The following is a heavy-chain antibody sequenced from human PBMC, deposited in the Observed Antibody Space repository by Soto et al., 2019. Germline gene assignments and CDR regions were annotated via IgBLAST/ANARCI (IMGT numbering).Heavy chain of an antibody. CDR3: SRETHQLGYCSGGSCYTNWFDP. V-gene: IGHV4-59*01. CDR1: GGSISSYY. D-gene: IGHD2-15*01. J-gene: IGHJ5*02. CDR2: IYYSGST. Sequence: SETLSLTCTVSGGSISSYYWSWIRQPPGKGLEWIGYIYYSGSTNYNPSLKSRVNISVDTSKNQFSLKLSSVTAADTAVYFCSRETHQLGYCSGGSCYTNWFDPWGQGTLVTVS.